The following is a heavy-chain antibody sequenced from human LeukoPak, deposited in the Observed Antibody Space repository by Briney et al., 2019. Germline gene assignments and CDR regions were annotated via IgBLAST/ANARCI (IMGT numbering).Heavy chain of an antibody. J-gene: IGHJ4*02. CDR1: GFTFSSYS. Sequence: GGSLRLSCAASGFTFSSYSMNWVRQAPGKGLEWVSSISSSSSYIYYADSVKGRFTISRDNAKNSLYLQMNSLRAEDTAVYYCARVECGSTSCPPGGYWGQGTLVTVSS. CDR2: ISSSSSYI. D-gene: IGHD2-2*01. CDR3: ARVECGSTSCPPGGY. V-gene: IGHV3-21*01.